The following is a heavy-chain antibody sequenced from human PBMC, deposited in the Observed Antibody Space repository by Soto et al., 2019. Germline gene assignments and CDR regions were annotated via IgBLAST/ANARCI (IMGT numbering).Heavy chain of an antibody. V-gene: IGHV4-59*01. Sequence: QVQLQESGPGLVKPSETLSLTCTVSVGSISLSFWSWFRQPPGKELGWFGYIFYSGSTNYNPSLTSRVTISVDTSKNQFSLKLSSVTAADTAVYYCARGRYYGSGTPIKYFDLWGRGTLVTVSS. CDR2: IFYSGST. J-gene: IGHJ2*01. CDR1: VGSISLSF. CDR3: ARGRYYGSGTPIKYFDL. D-gene: IGHD3-10*01.